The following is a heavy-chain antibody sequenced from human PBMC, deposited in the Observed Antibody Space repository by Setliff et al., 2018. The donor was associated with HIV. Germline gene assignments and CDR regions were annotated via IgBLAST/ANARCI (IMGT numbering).Heavy chain of an antibody. V-gene: IGHV3-30-3*01. CDR3: AREREPLFDY. CDR1: GFIFKDYD. J-gene: IGHJ4*02. D-gene: IGHD1-26*01. Sequence: GGSLRLSCAASGFIFKDYDMSWVRQAPGKGLDWVAYLWFDGSHIKYADSVKGRFTISRDNSKNTVFLQMSSLRVEDTGVYYCAREREPLFDYLGPGTQVTVSS. CDR2: LWFDGSHI.